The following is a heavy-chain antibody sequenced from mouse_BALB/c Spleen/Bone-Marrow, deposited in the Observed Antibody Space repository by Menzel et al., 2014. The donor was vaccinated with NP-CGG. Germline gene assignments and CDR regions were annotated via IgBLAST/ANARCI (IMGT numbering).Heavy chain of an antibody. CDR1: GYTFTDYA. Sequence: QVQLQQSGPEVVRPGVSVKISCKGSGYTFTDYAMHWVKQSHAKSLEWIGVISTYNGNTNYSQKFKGKATMTVDKSSSTAYMELARLTSEDSAIYYCARRGWLLPYYYAMDYWGQGTSVTVSS. V-gene: IGHV1-67*01. J-gene: IGHJ4*01. D-gene: IGHD2-3*01. CDR2: ISTYNGNT. CDR3: ARRGWLLPYYYAMDY.